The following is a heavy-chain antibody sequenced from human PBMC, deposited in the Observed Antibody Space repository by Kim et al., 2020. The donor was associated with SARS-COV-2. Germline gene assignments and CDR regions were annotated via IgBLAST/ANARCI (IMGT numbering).Heavy chain of an antibody. CDR3: AKGLYSYGSDAFDI. Sequence: GGSLRLSCAASGFTFSNYAMNWVRQAPGKGLEWVSSIRGGGANPNYADSVKGRFTISRDNSKNTLYLQMNSLTGDDAAVYYCAKGLYSYGSDAFDIWGLGTLVTVSS. D-gene: IGHD5-18*01. V-gene: IGHV3-23*01. J-gene: IGHJ3*02. CDR2: IRGGGANP. CDR1: GFTFSNYA.